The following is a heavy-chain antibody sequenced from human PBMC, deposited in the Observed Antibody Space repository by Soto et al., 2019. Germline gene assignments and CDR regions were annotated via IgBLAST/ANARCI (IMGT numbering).Heavy chain of an antibody. CDR2: MHTSGST. V-gene: IGHV4-4*07. Sequence: QMPLQASGPGLVKPSETLSLTCTVCGGSIRGYYWSWIRQSAGLGLECIGLMHTSGSTNYNPSLRRRVTISVDMSKNQSSLKLTSVTAADTALYYCVRASMTKAHFDSWGQGTLVTGSS. J-gene: IGHJ4*02. CDR3: VRASMTKAHFDS. CDR1: GGSIRGYY. D-gene: IGHD3-22*01.